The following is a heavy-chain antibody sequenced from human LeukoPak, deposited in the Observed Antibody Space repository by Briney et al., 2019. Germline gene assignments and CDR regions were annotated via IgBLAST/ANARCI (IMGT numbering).Heavy chain of an antibody. V-gene: IGHV3-7*03. Sequence: PGGSLRLSFAASGFTFSSYWMSWVRQAPGKGLEWVANIKQDGSEKYYVDSVKGRFTISRDNAKNSLYLQMNSLRAEDTAVYYCARDSRGVGALAGGFDYWGQGTLVTVSS. CDR2: IKQDGSEK. CDR3: ARDSRGVGALAGGFDY. CDR1: GFTFSSYW. J-gene: IGHJ4*02. D-gene: IGHD1-26*01.